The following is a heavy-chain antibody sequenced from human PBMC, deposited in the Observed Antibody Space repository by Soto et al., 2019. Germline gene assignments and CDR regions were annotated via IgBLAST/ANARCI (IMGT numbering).Heavy chain of an antibody. Sequence: GGSLGLSCAGSGFTFINFGMHWVREAPGKGLDFVAALAYEGSNKYYVDSVKGRFTISRDNAKNSLYLQMNSLRAEDTAVYYCARQITIFGVVISYYYYGMDVWGQGTTVTVS. CDR2: LAYEGSNK. CDR1: GFTFINFG. J-gene: IGHJ6*02. CDR3: ARQITIFGVVISYYYYGMDV. D-gene: IGHD3-3*01. V-gene: IGHV3-30*03.